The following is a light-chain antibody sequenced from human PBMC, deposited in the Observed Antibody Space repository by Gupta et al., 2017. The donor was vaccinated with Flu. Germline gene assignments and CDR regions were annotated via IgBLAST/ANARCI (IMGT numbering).Light chain of an antibody. CDR1: QEITYY. CDR2: DAS. Sequence: PSSLSASVGDRVTITCQASQEITYYLNWYQQKPGRAPRLLIYDASTLETGVPSRFSGSGSGTEFTFTIRSLQPEDIATYHCQQDYNLPLSFGQGTRLEIK. V-gene: IGKV1-33*01. CDR3: QQDYNLPLS. J-gene: IGKJ5*01.